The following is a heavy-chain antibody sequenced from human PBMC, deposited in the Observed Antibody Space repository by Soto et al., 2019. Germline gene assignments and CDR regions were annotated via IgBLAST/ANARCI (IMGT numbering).Heavy chain of an antibody. Sequence: ASVKDSCKASGYTFTSYDINWVRQATGHGLEGMGWINPNSGNIGYAPKFQGRVTMSRDTAIRTAYMEVSRLRSDDTAVYYCAIGRASGSYYLLDYWGQGTLVTVSS. V-gene: IGHV1-8*01. J-gene: IGHJ4*02. CDR3: AIGRASGSYYLLDY. CDR1: GYTFTSYD. CDR2: INPNSGNI. D-gene: IGHD3-10*01.